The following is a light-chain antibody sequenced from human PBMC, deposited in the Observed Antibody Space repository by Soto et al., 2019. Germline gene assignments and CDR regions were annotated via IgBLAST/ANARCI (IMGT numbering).Light chain of an antibody. CDR1: QSIGSD. V-gene: IGKV3-15*01. J-gene: IGKJ2*01. Sequence: EIVMTQFPATLSVSPGERATLSCRASQSIGSDLAWYQQKPGQPPRVLIYDASTRATGVPARFSGSGSGTEFTLTISSLQSEDFAVYYCQQYSFWYTFGQGTKLEIK. CDR3: QQYSFWYT. CDR2: DAS.